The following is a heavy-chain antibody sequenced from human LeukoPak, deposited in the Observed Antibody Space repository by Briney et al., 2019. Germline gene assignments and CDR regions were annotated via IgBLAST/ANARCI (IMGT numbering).Heavy chain of an antibody. Sequence: GGSLRLSCAASRFSFSSYGMHWVRQAPGKGLEWVAIISNDGSNEYYADSVKGRFTISRDNSKNTLYLQMNSLRTEDTAVYYCAKDESSIWLGSYYFDYWGQGTLVTVSS. CDR2: ISNDGSNE. V-gene: IGHV3-30*18. D-gene: IGHD6-13*01. CDR3: AKDESSIWLGSYYFDY. J-gene: IGHJ4*02. CDR1: RFSFSSYG.